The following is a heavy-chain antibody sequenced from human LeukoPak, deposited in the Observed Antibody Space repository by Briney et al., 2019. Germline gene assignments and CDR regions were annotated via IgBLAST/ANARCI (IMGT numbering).Heavy chain of an antibody. CDR2: ISWNSGSI. Sequence: GRSLRLSCAASGFTFDDYAMHWVRQAPGKGPEWVSGISWNSGSIGYADSVKGRFTISRGNAKNSLYLQMNSLRVEDTAVYYCARDESGDNDAFDIWGQGTMVTVSS. CDR3: ARDESGDNDAFDI. V-gene: IGHV3-9*01. CDR1: GFTFDDYA. D-gene: IGHD2-21*01. J-gene: IGHJ3*02.